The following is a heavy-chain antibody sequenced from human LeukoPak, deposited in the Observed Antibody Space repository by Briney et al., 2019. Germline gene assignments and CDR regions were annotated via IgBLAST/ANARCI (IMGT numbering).Heavy chain of an antibody. V-gene: IGHV1-18*01. D-gene: IGHD5-24*01. J-gene: IGHJ4*02. Sequence: ASVKVSCKASGYTFTSYGFSWVRQAPGQGLEWMGWISAYNGNTRYAQNLQGRVTMTTDSSSSTTYMELRNLRSDDTAVYFCARDTPVDGYNRGDYWGQGTLVTVSS. CDR1: GYTFTSYG. CDR2: ISAYNGNT. CDR3: ARDTPVDGYNRGDY.